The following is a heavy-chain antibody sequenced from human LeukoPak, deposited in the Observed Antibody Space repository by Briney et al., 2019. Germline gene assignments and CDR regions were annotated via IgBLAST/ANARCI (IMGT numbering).Heavy chain of an antibody. J-gene: IGHJ3*02. D-gene: IGHD3-22*01. CDR1: GFTFSSYS. Sequence: PGGSLRLSCAASGFTFSSYSMNWVRQAPGKGLEWVSSISSSSSYIYYADSVKGRFTISRDNAKNSLYLQMNSLRAEDTAVYYCARDLRELWEYYYDSSGLPAGAFDIWGQGTMVTVSS. CDR3: ARDLRELWEYYYDSSGLPAGAFDI. CDR2: ISSSSSYI. V-gene: IGHV3-21*01.